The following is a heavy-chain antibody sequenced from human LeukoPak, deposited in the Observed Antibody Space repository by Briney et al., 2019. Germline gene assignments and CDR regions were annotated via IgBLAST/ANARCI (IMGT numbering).Heavy chain of an antibody. Sequence: SGPTLMKPTQTLTLTCTFSGFSLSTSGVGVGWIRQPPGKALEWLALIYWNDDKRYSPSLKSRLTITKDTSKNQVVLTMTNMHPVDTVTYYCAHRRYYYGSGNLNWFDPWGQGTLVTVSS. CDR2: IYWNDDK. V-gene: IGHV2-5*01. CDR1: GFSLSTSGVG. CDR3: AHRRYYYGSGNLNWFDP. D-gene: IGHD3-10*01. J-gene: IGHJ5*02.